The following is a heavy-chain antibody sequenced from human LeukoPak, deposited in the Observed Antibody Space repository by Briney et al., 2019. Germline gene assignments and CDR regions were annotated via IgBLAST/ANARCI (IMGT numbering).Heavy chain of an antibody. CDR1: GGSISSSSYY. CDR2: IYYSGST. Sequence: TSETLSLTCTVSGGSISSSSYYWGWIRQPPGKGLEWIGSIYYSGSTSYNPSLKSRVTISVDTSKNQFSLKLSSVTAADTAVYYCARLSLEMATKYYFDYWGQGTLVTVSS. J-gene: IGHJ4*02. CDR3: ARLSLEMATKYYFDY. V-gene: IGHV4-39*01. D-gene: IGHD5-24*01.